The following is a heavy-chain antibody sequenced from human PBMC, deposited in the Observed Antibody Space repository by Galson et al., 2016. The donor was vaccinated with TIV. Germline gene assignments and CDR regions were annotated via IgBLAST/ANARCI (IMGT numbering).Heavy chain of an antibody. D-gene: IGHD2-15*01. CDR3: ARDRVVDATYYYYYYGMDV. J-gene: IGHJ6*02. V-gene: IGHV3-53*05. Sequence: SLRLSCAASGLSVSINYMTWVCQAPGKGLEWVSLISDGGNTYYPDSVKGRFTISRDNSKNTLYLQMNSLRVEDTAVYYCARDRVVDATYYYYYYGMDVWGQGTAVTVSS. CDR1: GLSVSINY. CDR2: ISDGGNT.